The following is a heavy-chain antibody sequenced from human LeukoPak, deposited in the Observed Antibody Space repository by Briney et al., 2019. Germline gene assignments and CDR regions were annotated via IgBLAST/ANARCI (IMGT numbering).Heavy chain of an antibody. CDR2: VRYSGIT. V-gene: IGHV4-39*07. Sequence: PSETLTLTCTVSGDSITNNIFYWGWVRQPPGKGLEWIGSVRYSGITNYSPSLRGRLTISLDTSNNQFSLNLNSVTAADTAVYYCSRGRIPGGSADWGQGTLVTVSS. CDR3: SRGRIPGGSAD. J-gene: IGHJ4*02. D-gene: IGHD1-1*01. CDR1: GDSITNNIFY.